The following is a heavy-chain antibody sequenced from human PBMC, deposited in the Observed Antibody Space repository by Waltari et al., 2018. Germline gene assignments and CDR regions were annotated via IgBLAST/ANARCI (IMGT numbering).Heavy chain of an antibody. Sequence: QVQLQQWGAGLLKPSETLSLTCAVYGGSFSGYYWSWIRQPPGKGLEWIGEINHSGSTNYNPSLKSRVTISVDTSKNQFSLKLSSVTAADTAVYYCATVVGSSSPFDYWGQGTLVTVSS. D-gene: IGHD6-6*01. V-gene: IGHV4-34*01. CDR1: GGSFSGYY. CDR3: ATVVGSSSPFDY. CDR2: INHSGST. J-gene: IGHJ4*02.